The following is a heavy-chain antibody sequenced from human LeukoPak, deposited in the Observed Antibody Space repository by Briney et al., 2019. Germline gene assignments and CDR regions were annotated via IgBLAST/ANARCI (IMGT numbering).Heavy chain of an antibody. Sequence: TSETLSLTRTVSGGSISSYYWSWIRQPPGKGLEWIGYIYYSGSTDYNPSLKSRVTISVDTSKNQFSLKLSSVTAADTAVYYCARAISSTSLSYYFDYWGQGTLVTVSS. J-gene: IGHJ4*02. V-gene: IGHV4-59*01. D-gene: IGHD2-2*01. CDR3: ARAISSTSLSYYFDY. CDR1: GGSISSYY. CDR2: IYYSGST.